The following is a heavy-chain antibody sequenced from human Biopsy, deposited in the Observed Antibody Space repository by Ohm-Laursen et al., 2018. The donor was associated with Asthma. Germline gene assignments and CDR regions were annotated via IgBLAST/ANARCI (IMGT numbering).Heavy chain of an antibody. Sequence: ASVKVSCKASGYTFINYAIHWVRQAPGQRLEWMGWINAGNGNTKYSQKFQGRVTITRDTSASTAYMDLSSLRSEDTAVYYCARTYYDFLTGQVNDVFAIWGQGTVVTVSS. J-gene: IGHJ3*02. D-gene: IGHD3-9*01. CDR1: GYTFINYA. CDR2: INAGNGNT. CDR3: ARTYYDFLTGQVNDVFAI. V-gene: IGHV1-3*01.